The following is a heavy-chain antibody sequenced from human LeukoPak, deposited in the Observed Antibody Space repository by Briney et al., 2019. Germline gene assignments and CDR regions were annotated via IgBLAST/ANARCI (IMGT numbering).Heavy chain of an antibody. J-gene: IGHJ6*03. CDR1: GFTFDDYA. CDR2: ISYDGSNK. D-gene: IGHD2-2*01. Sequence: GRSLRLSCAASGFTFDDYAMHWVRQAPGKGLEWVAVISYDGSNKYYADSVKGRFTISRDNSKNTLYLQMNSLRAEDTAVYYCARDRSTSPRYYYYMDVWGKGTTVTVSS. CDR3: ARDRSTSPRYYYYMDV. V-gene: IGHV3-30*01.